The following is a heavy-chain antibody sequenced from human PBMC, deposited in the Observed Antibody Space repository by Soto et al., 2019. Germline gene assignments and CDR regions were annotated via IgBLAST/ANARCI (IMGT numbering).Heavy chain of an antibody. V-gene: IGHV4-31*03. J-gene: IGHJ3*02. D-gene: IGHD2-21*02. CDR1: GGSIRNDNFY. CDR2: LSYSGYA. Sequence: QVQLQESGQGLVKPSQTLSLTCTVSGGSIRNDNFYWSYLRQRPGKGLEWIGYLSYSGYAAYHPSRERRVIQSVEPSNNQFSQIRNAVTAADTAVYYCARDLEGKVTGRGALGIWGRGTSVTVSS. CDR3: ARDLEGKVTGRGALGI.